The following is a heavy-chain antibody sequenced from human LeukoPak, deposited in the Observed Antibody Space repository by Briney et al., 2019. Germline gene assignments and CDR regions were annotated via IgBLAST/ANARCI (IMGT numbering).Heavy chain of an antibody. J-gene: IGHJ4*02. CDR3: ARHPITMVRFTLDY. Sequence: SETLSLTCTVSGGSISSSSYYWGWIRQPPGKGLEWIGSIYYSGSTYYNPSLKSRVTISVDTSKNQFSLKLSSVAAADTAVYYCARHPITMVRFTLDYWGQGTLVTVSS. V-gene: IGHV4-39*01. CDR2: IYYSGST. CDR1: GGSISSSSYY. D-gene: IGHD3-10*01.